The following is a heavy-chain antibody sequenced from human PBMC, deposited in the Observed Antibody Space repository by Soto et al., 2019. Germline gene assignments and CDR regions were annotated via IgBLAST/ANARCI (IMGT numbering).Heavy chain of an antibody. CDR2: IYSGSST. CDR3: ARETSTYYYDSSAYLGFDY. D-gene: IGHD3-22*01. J-gene: IGHJ4*02. V-gene: IGHV3-66*01. CDR1: GFTVSSNY. Sequence: GGSLRLSCAASGFTVSSNYMSWVRQAPGKGLEWVSVIYSGSSTYYADSVKGRFTISRDNSKNTLYLQMNSLRDEDTAVYYCARETSTYYYDSSAYLGFDYWGQGTLVTVSS.